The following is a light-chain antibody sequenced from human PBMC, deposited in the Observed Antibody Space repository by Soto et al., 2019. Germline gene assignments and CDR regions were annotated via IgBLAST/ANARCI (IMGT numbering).Light chain of an antibody. V-gene: IGLV1-40*01. J-gene: IGLJ2*01. CDR2: GNS. CDR3: HSYDSSLSGVV. Sequence: QSVLTQPPSVSGAPGQRGTISCTGSSSNIGAGYDVHWYQQLPGTAPKLLIYGNSNRPSGVPDRFSGSKSGTSASLAITGLQAEDEADYYCHSYDSSLSGVVFGGGTKLTVL. CDR1: SSNIGAGYD.